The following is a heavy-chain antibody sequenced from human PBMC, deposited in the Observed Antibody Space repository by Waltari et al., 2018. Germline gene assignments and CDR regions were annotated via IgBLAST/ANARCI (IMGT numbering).Heavy chain of an antibody. CDR3: ARGGSSGWGVDAFDI. V-gene: IGHV1-2*02. D-gene: IGHD6-19*01. J-gene: IGHJ3*02. Sequence: QVQLVQSGAEVKKPGASVKVSFKASGYPFTSYYMHCVPPSPGQGLDWGGWINHNSGGTNYAEKFQGRVTMTRDTYISTDDMELRRMREDETAVYYWARGGSSGWGVDAFDIWGQGTMVTVSS. CDR1: GYPFTSYY. CDR2: INHNSGGT.